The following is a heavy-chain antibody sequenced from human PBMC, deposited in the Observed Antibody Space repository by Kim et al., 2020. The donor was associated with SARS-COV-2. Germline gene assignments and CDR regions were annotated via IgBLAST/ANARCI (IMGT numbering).Heavy chain of an antibody. CDR3: ASFSGSYNAEYFQH. J-gene: IGHJ1*01. CDR1: GGSISSYY. V-gene: IGHV4-59*13. D-gene: IGHD1-26*01. Sequence: SETLSLTCTVSGGSISSYYWSWIRQPPGKGLEWIGYIYYSGSTNYNPSLKSRVTISVDTSKNQFSLKLSSVTAADTAVYYCASFSGSYNAEYFQHWGQGTLVTVSS. CDR2: IYYSGST.